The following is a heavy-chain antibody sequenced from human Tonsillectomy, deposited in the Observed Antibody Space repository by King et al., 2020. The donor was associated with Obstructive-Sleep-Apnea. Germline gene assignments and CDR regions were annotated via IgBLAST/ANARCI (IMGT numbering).Heavy chain of an antibody. V-gene: IGHV3-7*01. Sequence: VQLVESGGGLVQPGGSLRLSCAASGFTFSASWMTWVRQAPGKGLGWVAALNKDGSQKYYVDSVEDRFTVSRDNAENSLFLQMNGLRVDDTAVYYCVRANYYTFEYWGQGTLVTVSS. CDR2: LNKDGSQK. J-gene: IGHJ4*02. D-gene: IGHD3-22*01. CDR3: VRANYYTFEY. CDR1: GFTFSASW.